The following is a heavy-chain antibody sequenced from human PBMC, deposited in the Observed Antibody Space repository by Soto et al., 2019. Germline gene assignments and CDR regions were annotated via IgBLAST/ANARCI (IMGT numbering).Heavy chain of an antibody. CDR2: IWYDGSNK. J-gene: IGHJ4*02. V-gene: IGHV3-33*01. CDR3: ARKKKIAAAGVVDY. CDR1: GFTFSSYG. Sequence: QVQLVESGGGVVQPGRSLRLSCAASGFTFSSYGMHWVRQAPGKGLEWVAVIWYDGSNKYYADSVKGRFTISRDNSKNTLYLQMNSLRAEDTAVYYYARKKKIAAAGVVDYWGQGTLVTVSS. D-gene: IGHD6-13*01.